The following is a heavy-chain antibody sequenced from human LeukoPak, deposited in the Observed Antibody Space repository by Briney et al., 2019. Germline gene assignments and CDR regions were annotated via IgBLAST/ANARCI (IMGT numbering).Heavy chain of an antibody. CDR1: GGSISPYY. CDR3: AREQYSYGPDY. Sequence: SETLSLTCIVSGGSISPYYLSWIRQPPGMALEWIGYVSSSGSTNYNPSLKSRVTMSVDTSKTQFSLKLSSVTAADTAVYYCAREQYSYGPDYWGQGTLVTVSS. V-gene: IGHV4-59*12. J-gene: IGHJ4*02. D-gene: IGHD5-18*01. CDR2: VSSSGST.